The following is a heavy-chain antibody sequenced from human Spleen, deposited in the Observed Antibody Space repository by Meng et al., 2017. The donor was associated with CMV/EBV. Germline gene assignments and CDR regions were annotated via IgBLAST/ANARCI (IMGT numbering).Heavy chain of an antibody. D-gene: IGHD2-2*02. V-gene: IGHV1-69*05. CDR3: ARDSDHCSSTSCYTVDY. J-gene: IGHJ4*02. CDR2: IIPIFGTT. CDR1: TFSGYA. Sequence: TFSGYAGSWVRQAPGKGLEWMGGIIPIFGTTKYAQKFQGRVTITTDESTSTAYMELSSLRFEDTAIYYCARDSDHCSSTSCYTVDYWGQGTLVTVSS.